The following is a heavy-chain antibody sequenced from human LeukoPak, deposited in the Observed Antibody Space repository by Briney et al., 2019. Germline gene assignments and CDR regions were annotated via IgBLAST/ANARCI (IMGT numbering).Heavy chain of an antibody. CDR2: INTDGSGT. CDR3: ATFPTITVIIGGVFDY. Sequence: PGGSLRLSCAASGFTFSSYWMHWARQAPGKGLVWVSRINTDGSGTTYADSVKGRFTISRDNAKNTLYLQMNSLRAEDTAVYYCATFPTITVIIGGVFDYWGQGTLVTVSS. D-gene: IGHD3-22*01. CDR1: GFTFSSYW. V-gene: IGHV3-74*01. J-gene: IGHJ4*02.